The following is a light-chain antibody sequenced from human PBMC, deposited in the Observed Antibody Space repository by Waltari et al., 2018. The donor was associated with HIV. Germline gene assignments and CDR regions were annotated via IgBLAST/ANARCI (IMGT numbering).Light chain of an antibody. CDR3: SSYTSSSPYA. Sequence: QSALTQPAPVSGSPGQSITISCPGTSSDAGGYNYVSWYQQHPGKAPKLMIYDVSNRPSGVSNRFSGSKSGNTASLTISGLQAEDEADYYCSSYTSSSPYAFGTGTKVTVL. V-gene: IGLV2-14*03. CDR2: DVS. CDR1: SSDAGGYNY. J-gene: IGLJ1*01.